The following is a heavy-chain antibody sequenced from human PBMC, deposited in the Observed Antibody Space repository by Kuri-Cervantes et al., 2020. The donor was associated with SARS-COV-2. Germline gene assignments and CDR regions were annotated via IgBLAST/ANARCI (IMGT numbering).Heavy chain of an antibody. Sequence: GGSLRLSCAASGFTFSSYEMNWVRQAPGKGLEWVSYISSSGSTIYYADSVKGRFTISRDNAKNSLYLQMNSLRAEDTAVHYCARIGELGIPDYWGQGTLVTVSS. CDR1: GFTFSSYE. D-gene: IGHD7-27*01. J-gene: IGHJ4*02. CDR2: ISSSGSTI. V-gene: IGHV3-48*03. CDR3: ARIGELGIPDY.